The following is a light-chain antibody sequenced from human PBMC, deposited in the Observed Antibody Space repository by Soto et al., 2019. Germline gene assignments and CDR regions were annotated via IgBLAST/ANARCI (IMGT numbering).Light chain of an antibody. CDR1: SSNIGSYP. CDR3: AAWDESLSGWV. V-gene: IGLV1-44*01. J-gene: IGLJ3*02. CDR2: TAT. Sequence: QSVLTQPPSASATPGQRVAISCSGSSSNIGSYPVNWYQQLPGTAPKLLILTATQRPSGVPDRFSGSKSGTSASLAISGLQSEDEADYYCAAWDESLSGWVFGGGTKLTVL.